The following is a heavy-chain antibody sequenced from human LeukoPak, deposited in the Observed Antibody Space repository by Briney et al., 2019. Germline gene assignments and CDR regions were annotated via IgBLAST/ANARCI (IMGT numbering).Heavy chain of an antibody. CDR3: ARSRYSSGWRDHLDY. V-gene: IGHV1-69*01. J-gene: IGHJ4*02. CDR2: IIPIFGTA. CDR1: GGTFSSYA. Sequence: ASVKVSCKASGGTFSSYAISWVRQAPGQGLGWMGGIIPIFGTANYAQKFQGRVTITADESTSTVYMELSSLRSEDTAVYYCARSRYSSGWRDHLDYWGQGTLVTVSS. D-gene: IGHD6-19*01.